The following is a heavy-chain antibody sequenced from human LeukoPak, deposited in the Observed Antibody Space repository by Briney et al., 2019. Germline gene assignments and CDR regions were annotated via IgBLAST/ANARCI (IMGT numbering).Heavy chain of an antibody. Sequence: SQTLSLTCAISGDSVSNNIATWNWVRQSPSRGLEWLGRTCYRSTWYNDYAVSVRGRITVNPDTSKNQFSLHLNSVTPKDTAVYYCARRLTQYDCFDPWGQGILVTVSS. CDR1: GDSVSNNIAT. V-gene: IGHV6-1*01. J-gene: IGHJ5*02. D-gene: IGHD2-2*01. CDR2: TCYRSTWYN. CDR3: ARRLTQYDCFDP.